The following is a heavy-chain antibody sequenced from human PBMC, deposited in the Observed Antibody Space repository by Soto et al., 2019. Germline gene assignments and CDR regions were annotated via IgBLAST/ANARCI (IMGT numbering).Heavy chain of an antibody. CDR3: AREGQVHTPAFVY. CDR1: GGTFNTYA. J-gene: IGHJ4*02. V-gene: IGHV1-69*19. CDR2: ISPMFGAA. D-gene: IGHD3-10*01. Sequence: QVQLVQSGAEMKKPGSSVKVSYQTSGGTFNTYAVNWVRQAPRQGPEWMGDISPMFGAANYAPKFQGRVTITADESTGTSYMQLSRLTSEDTALYFCAREGQVHTPAFVYWGQGTLVTVSS.